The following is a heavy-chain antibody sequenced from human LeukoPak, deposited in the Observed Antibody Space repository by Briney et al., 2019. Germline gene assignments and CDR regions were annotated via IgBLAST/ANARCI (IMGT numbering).Heavy chain of an antibody. D-gene: IGHD6-19*01. J-gene: IGHJ6*02. CDR2: ISWNSGSI. Sequence: PGGSLRLSCAASGFTFSRYWMHWVRQAPGKGLEWVSGISWNSGSIGYADSVKGRFTISRDNAENSLYLQMNSLRAEDTALYYCTRVAGPVDYYYYGMDVWGQGTTVTVSS. CDR3: TRVAGPVDYYYYGMDV. CDR1: GFTFSRYW. V-gene: IGHV3-9*01.